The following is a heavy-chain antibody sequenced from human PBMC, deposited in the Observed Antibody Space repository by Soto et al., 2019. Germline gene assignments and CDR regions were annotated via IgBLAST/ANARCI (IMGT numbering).Heavy chain of an antibody. V-gene: IGHV3-30-3*01. CDR1: GFTFSSYA. CDR2: ISYDGSNK. J-gene: IGHJ5*02. CDR3: ARATGGWFDP. D-gene: IGHD2-15*01. Sequence: QVQLVESGGGVVQPGRSLRLSCAASGFTFSSYAMHWVRQAPGKGLEWVAVISYDGSNKYYADSVKGRFTIYRDNSKNTLYLQMNSLRAEDTAVYYCARATGGWFDPWGQGTLVTVSS.